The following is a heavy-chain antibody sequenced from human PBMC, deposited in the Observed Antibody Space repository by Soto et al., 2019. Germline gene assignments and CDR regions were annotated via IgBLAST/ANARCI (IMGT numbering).Heavy chain of an antibody. V-gene: IGHV1-2*04. CDR2: INPNSGGT. Sequence: ASVKFSCKASGYTFTGYYMHWVRQAPGQGLEWMGWINPNSGGTNYAQKFQGWVTMTRDTSISTAYMELSRLRSDDTAVYYCARGYCTNGVCYWGPYYYYGMDVWGQGTTVTVSS. CDR3: ARGYCTNGVCYWGPYYYYGMDV. CDR1: GYTFTGYY. J-gene: IGHJ6*02. D-gene: IGHD2-8*01.